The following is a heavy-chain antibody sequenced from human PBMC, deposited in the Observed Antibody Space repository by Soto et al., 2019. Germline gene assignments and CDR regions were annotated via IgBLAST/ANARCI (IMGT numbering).Heavy chain of an antibody. V-gene: IGHV1-69*01. CDR2: IIPIFGTA. CDR1: GGTFSSYA. D-gene: IGHD5-18*01. CDR3: ARDAEPWIQLWTKFDY. Sequence: QVQLVQSGAEVKKPGSSVKVSCKASGGTFSSYAISWVRQAPGQGLEWMGGIIPIFGTANYAQTFQCRVTITADESTSTADMELSSLRSEDTAVYYCARDAEPWIQLWTKFDYWGQGTLVTVSS. J-gene: IGHJ4*02.